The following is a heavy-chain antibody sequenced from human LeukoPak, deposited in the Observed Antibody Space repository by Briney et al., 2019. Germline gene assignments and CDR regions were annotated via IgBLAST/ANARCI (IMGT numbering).Heavy chain of an antibody. CDR1: GGSISSSSYY. J-gene: IGHJ4*02. Sequence: SETLSLTCTVSGGSISSSSYYWSWIRQPPGKGLEWIGYIYYSGSTNYNPSLKSRVTISVDTSKNQFSLKLSSVTAADTAVYYCARFDSAAAGTDYWGQGTLVTVSS. CDR2: IYYSGST. V-gene: IGHV4-61*01. CDR3: ARFDSAAAGTDY. D-gene: IGHD6-13*01.